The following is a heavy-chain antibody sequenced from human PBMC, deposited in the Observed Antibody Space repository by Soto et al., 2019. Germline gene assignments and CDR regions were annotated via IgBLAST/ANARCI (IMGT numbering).Heavy chain of an antibody. CDR2: IYYSGST. CDR1: GGSISSYY. CDR3: ARVWGGAFDI. Sequence: PSETLSLTCTVSGGSISSYYWSWIRQPLGKGLEWIGYIYYSGSTNYNPSLKSRVTISVDTSKNQFSLKLSSVTAADTDVYYCARVWGGAFDIWGQGTMVNVSS. J-gene: IGHJ3*02. D-gene: IGHD3-10*01. V-gene: IGHV4-59*01.